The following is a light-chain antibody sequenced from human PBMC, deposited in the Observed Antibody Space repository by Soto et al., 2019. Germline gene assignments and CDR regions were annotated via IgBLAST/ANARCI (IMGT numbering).Light chain of an antibody. CDR1: QSVSSR. Sequence: EIVMTQSPCTLSWALGDSAPISCRASQSVSSRLAWYQQKPGQAPRLLISGASSRATGIPDRFSGSGSGTDFTLTISRLEPEDFAVYYCQESPRTFGQGTKVDIK. J-gene: IGKJ1*01. V-gene: IGKV3-20*01. CDR3: QESPRT. CDR2: GAS.